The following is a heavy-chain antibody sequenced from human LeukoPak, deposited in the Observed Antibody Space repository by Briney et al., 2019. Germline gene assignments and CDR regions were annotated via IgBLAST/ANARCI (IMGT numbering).Heavy chain of an antibody. V-gene: IGHV1-46*01. D-gene: IGHD2-2*01. CDR3: ARDRYREENWFQLLFRTWFDP. Sequence: GASVKVSCKASRYTFTGYYMHWVRQAPGQGLEWMGIINPSGGSTSYAQKFQGRVTMTRDTSTSTVYMELSSLRSEDTAVYYCARDRYREENWFQLLFRTWFDPWGQGTLVTVSS. CDR2: INPSGGST. J-gene: IGHJ5*02. CDR1: RYTFTGYY.